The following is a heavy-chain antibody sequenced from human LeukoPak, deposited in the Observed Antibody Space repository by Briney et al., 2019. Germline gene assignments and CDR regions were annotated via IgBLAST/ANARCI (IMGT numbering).Heavy chain of an antibody. CDR2: IYHSGST. CDR1: GGSISSSNR. J-gene: IGHJ4*02. CDR3: AGGNMVRGVSLDY. V-gene: IGHV4-4*02. D-gene: IGHD3-10*01. Sequence: SETLSLTCAVSGGSISSSNRWSWVRQPPGKGLEWIGEIYHSGSTNYNPSLKIRVTISVDKSKNQFSLKLSSVTAADTAVYYCAGGNMVRGVSLDYWGQGTLVTVSS.